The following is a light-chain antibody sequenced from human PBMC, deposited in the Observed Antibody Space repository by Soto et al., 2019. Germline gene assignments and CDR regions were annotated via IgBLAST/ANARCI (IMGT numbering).Light chain of an antibody. J-gene: IGKJ1*01. V-gene: IGKV1-5*01. CDR3: QQYNGYSRT. Sequence: DIQMTQSPSTLSASVGDRVTITCRASQSISDSLAWYQQKPGKAPDLLISDASSLERGVPSRFSGRGSGTEFTLTISSMQPDDCATYYCQQYNGYSRTFGRGTKVEIK. CDR1: QSISDS. CDR2: DAS.